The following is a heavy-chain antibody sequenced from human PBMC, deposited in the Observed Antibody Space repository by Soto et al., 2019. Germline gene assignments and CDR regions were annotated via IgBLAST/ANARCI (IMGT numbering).Heavy chain of an antibody. CDR2: MNPNSGNT. CDR3: ASSLRFLERSISY. D-gene: IGHD3-3*01. CDR1: GYTFTSYD. J-gene: IGHJ4*02. Sequence: ASVKVSCKASGYTFTSYDINWVRQATGQGPEWMGWMNPNSGNTGYAQKFQGRVTMTRNTSISTAYMELSSLRSEDTAVYYCASSLRFLERSISYWGQGTLVTVSS. V-gene: IGHV1-8*01.